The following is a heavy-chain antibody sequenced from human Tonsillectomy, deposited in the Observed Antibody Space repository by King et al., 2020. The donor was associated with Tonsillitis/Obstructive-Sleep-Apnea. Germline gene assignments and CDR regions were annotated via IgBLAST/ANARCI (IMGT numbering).Heavy chain of an antibody. CDR2: IDPSDSYT. J-gene: IGHJ6*02. Sequence: QLVQSGAEVKKPGESLRISCKGSGYSFTSYWISWVRQMPGKGLEWMGRIDPSDSYTKYSPSFQGHITISADKSISTAYLPWSSLKASDTAMYYCAGHDRVYDILPGNPMYEYVMDVWGQGTTVTVSS. CDR3: AGHDRVYDILPGNPMYEYVMDV. V-gene: IGHV5-10-1*01. D-gene: IGHD3-9*01. CDR1: GYSFTSYW.